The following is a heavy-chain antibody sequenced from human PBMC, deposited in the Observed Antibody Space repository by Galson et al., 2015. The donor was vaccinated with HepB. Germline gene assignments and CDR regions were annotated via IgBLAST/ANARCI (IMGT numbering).Heavy chain of an antibody. V-gene: IGHV3-30-3*01. Sequence: SLRLSCAASGFTFSSYAMHWVRQAPGKGLEWVAVISYDGSNKYYADSVKGRFTISRDNSKNTLYLQMNSLRAEDTAVYYCARVRQRGHYFDYWGQGTLVTVSS. J-gene: IGHJ4*02. CDR1: GFTFSSYA. CDR3: ARVRQRGHYFDY. CDR2: ISYDGSNK. D-gene: IGHD1-26*01.